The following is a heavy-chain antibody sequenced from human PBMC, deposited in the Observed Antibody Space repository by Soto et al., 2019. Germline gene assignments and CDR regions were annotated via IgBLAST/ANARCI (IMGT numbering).Heavy chain of an antibody. V-gene: IGHV2-26*01. CDR2: IFSEDEK. CDR1: GFSLSDARMS. D-gene: IGHD2-15*01. J-gene: IGHJ3*01. Sequence: QVTLKESGPVLVKPTETLTLTCTVSGFSLSDARMSVSWVRQAPGKALEWLANIFSEDEKSYTTPLKNRLTISQDTSKSQVVLTMTNMDPIDTAKDYCVRIRGGNDWGPGTMVTVSS. CDR3: VRIRGGND.